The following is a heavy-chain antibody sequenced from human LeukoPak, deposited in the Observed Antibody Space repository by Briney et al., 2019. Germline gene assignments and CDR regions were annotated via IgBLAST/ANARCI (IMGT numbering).Heavy chain of an antibody. CDR1: GFTFSSYS. Sequence: PGGSLRLSCAASGFTFSSYSMNWVRQAPGKGLEWVSYISSSSSTIYYADSVKGRFTISRDNAKNSLYLQMNSLRAEDTAVYYCAREVSGTTVTTSKGGNYYMDVWGKGTTVTVSS. J-gene: IGHJ6*03. D-gene: IGHD4-11*01. CDR3: AREVSGTTVTTSKGGNYYMDV. V-gene: IGHV3-48*01. CDR2: ISSSSSTI.